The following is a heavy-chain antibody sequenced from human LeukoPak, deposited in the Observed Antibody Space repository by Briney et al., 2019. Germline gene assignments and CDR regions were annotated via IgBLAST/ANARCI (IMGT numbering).Heavy chain of an antibody. CDR1: GGSISSGGYY. V-gene: IGHV4-31*03. CDR3: ARAIGYSSSWGVAWFDP. CDR2: IYYSGST. D-gene: IGHD6-6*01. J-gene: IGHJ5*02. Sequence: PSQTLSLTCTVSGGSISSGGYYWSWIRQHPGKGLEWIGYIYYSGSTYHNPSLKSRVTISVDTSKNQFSLKLSSVTAADTAVYYCARAIGYSSSWGVAWFDPWGQGTLVTVSS.